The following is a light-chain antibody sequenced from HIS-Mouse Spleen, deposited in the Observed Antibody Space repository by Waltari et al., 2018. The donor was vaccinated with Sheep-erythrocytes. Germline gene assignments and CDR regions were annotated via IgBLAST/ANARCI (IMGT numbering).Light chain of an antibody. Sequence: DIQMTQSPSTLSASVGDRVPITCRASQSISSWLAWYQQKPGKAPKLLIYKASSLESGVPSRFSGSGSGTEFTLTISSLQPDDFATYYCQQYNSYCTFGQGTKVEIK. CDR3: QQYNSYCT. CDR2: KAS. J-gene: IGKJ1*01. CDR1: QSISSW. V-gene: IGKV1-5*03.